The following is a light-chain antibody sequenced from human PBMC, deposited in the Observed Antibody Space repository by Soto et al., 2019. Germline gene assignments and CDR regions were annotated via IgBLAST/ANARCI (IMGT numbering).Light chain of an antibody. J-gene: IGLJ2*01. CDR3: SSFAGSPVV. V-gene: IGLV2-8*01. Sequence: QSVLTQPPSVSGSPGQSVTISCTGTSSDVGGYDYVSWYQQHPGKVPKLILYEVSKRPSGVPDRFSGSRSGNTASLTVSGLQAEDEADYYCSSFAGSPVVFGGGTKLTVL. CDR2: EVS. CDR1: SSDVGGYDY.